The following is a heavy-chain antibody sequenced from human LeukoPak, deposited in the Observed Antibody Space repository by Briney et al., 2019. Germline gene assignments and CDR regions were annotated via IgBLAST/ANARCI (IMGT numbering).Heavy chain of an antibody. D-gene: IGHD1-26*01. CDR2: IYYSGST. CDR3: ARHCRVVGATRAYYYMDV. J-gene: IGHJ6*03. V-gene: IGHV4-39*01. Sequence: SETLSLTCTVSGGSISSSSYYWGWIRQPPGKGLEWIGSIYYSGSTYYNPSLKSRVTISVDTSKNQFSLKLSSVTAADTAVYYCARHCRVVGATRAYYYMDVWGKGTTVTISS. CDR1: GGSISSSSYY.